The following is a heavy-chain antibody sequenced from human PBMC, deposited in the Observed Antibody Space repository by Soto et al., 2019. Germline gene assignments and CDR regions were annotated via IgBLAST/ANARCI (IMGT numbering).Heavy chain of an antibody. CDR1: GFTFSSYN. Sequence: EVQLVESGGGLVQPGGSLRLSCAASGFTFSSYNINWVRQAPGKGLEWISYINSGSSTRYSADSVKGRFTIPRDNDKNSLSLQMNSLRAEDTAVYYCARESQLSSSCDYWGQGTLVTVSS. CDR3: ARESQLSSSCDY. D-gene: IGHD6-13*01. CDR2: INSGSSTR. J-gene: IGHJ4*02. V-gene: IGHV3-48*01.